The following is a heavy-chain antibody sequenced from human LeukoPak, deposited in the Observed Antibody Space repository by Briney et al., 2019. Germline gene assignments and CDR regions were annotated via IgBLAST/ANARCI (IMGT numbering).Heavy chain of an antibody. J-gene: IGHJ4*02. D-gene: IGHD3-22*01. CDR2: ISYDGSNK. Sequence: PGRSLRLSCAASGFTFSTYGMHWVRQAPGKGLEWVAVISYDGSNKYYADSVKGRFTISRDNSKNTLYLQMNSLRAEDTAVYYCARGGHYDSSGYYSPDYWGQGTLVTVSS. CDR1: GFTFSTYG. V-gene: IGHV3-30*19. CDR3: ARGGHYDSSGYYSPDY.